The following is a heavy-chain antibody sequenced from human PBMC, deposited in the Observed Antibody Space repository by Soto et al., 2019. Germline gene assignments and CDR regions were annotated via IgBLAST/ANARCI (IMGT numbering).Heavy chain of an antibody. D-gene: IGHD2-15*01. CDR1: GGSISSGGYP. V-gene: IGHV4-30-2*01. CDR2: IYHTGIT. J-gene: IGHJ4*02. Sequence: QLQLQESGSGLVKPSQTLSLTCAVSGGSISSGGYPWSWIRQPPGKGLEWIGYIYHTGITYYNPPLKRRVTISVDTSKNQFSLKVSSVTAADTAVYYCARARYCSGGSCYSDYWGQGTLVTVSS. CDR3: ARARYCSGGSCYSDY.